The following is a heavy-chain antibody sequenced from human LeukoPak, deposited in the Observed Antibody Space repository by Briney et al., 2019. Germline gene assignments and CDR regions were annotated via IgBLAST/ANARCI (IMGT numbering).Heavy chain of an antibody. CDR3: ALGGWDSDAFDI. V-gene: IGHV3-21*01. Sequence: GGSLRLSCAAFGFTFSSYSVNWVRQAPGKGLEWVSFISSSATYIHYADSVKGRFTISRDNAKNSLFLQMDSLRAEDTAVYYCALGGWDSDAFDIWGQGTMVTVSS. D-gene: IGHD6-19*01. CDR1: GFTFSSYS. CDR2: ISSSATYI. J-gene: IGHJ3*02.